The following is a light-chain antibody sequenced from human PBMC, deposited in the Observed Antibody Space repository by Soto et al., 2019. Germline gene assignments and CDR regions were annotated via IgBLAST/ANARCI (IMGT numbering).Light chain of an antibody. J-gene: IGKJ2*01. CDR1: QSVSSN. V-gene: IGKV3-15*01. CDR2: GAS. CDR3: QQYNNWPMST. Sequence: EIVMPQSPATLSVSPGERATLSCRASQSVSSNLAWYQQKPGQAPRLLIYGASTRATGIPARFSGSGSGTEFTLTISSLQSEDFAGYYGQQYNNWPMSTCGQGTKLEIK.